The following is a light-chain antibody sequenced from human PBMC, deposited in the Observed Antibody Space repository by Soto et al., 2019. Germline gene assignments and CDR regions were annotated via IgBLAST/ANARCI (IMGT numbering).Light chain of an antibody. J-gene: IGLJ1*01. V-gene: IGLV2-14*01. Sequence: QSVLTQPASVSGSPGQSITISCTGTSSDVGGYNYVSWYQQHPGKAPKLMIYEVSNRPSGVSNRFSGSKSGNTASLTIPGLRAEDEADYYCSSYTSSSTLVFGTGTKVTVL. CDR1: SSDVGGYNY. CDR2: EVS. CDR3: SSYTSSSTLV.